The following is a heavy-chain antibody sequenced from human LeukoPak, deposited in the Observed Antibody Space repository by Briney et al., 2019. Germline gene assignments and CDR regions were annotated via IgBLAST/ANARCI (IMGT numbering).Heavy chain of an antibody. J-gene: IGHJ6*03. D-gene: IGHD2-15*01. CDR1: RFTFSTYG. CDR3: ARDQVVAAVLYYYYYMDV. CDR2: ISGSGDRT. Sequence: GGSLRLSCAASRFTFSTYGMTWVRQAPGKGLEWVSGISGSGDRTYYADSVKGRFTISRDNSRKTVYLQMNSLRAEDTAVYYCARDQVVAAVLYYYYYMDVWGKGTTVTVSS. V-gene: IGHV3-23*01.